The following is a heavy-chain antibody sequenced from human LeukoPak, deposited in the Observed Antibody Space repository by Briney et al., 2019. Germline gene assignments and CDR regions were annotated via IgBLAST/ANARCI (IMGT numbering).Heavy chain of an antibody. J-gene: IGHJ4*02. D-gene: IGHD3-22*01. CDR2: IYHSGST. CDR1: GGSISSGGYS. V-gene: IGHV4-30-2*01. Sequence: PSQTLSLTCAVSGGSISSGGYSWSWIRQPPGKGLEWIGYIYHSGSTYYNPSLKSRVTISVDKSKNQFSLKLSSVTAADTAVYYCARLWPNYYDSSGYFDYWGQGTLVTVSS. CDR3: ARLWPNYYDSSGYFDY.